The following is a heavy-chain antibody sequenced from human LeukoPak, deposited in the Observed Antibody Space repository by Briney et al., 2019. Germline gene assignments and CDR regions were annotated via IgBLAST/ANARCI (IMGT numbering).Heavy chain of an antibody. CDR1: GFIFSSYA. J-gene: IGHJ4*02. D-gene: IGHD6-19*01. Sequence: GGSLRLSCAASGFIFSSYAMIWVRQAPGKGLEWASGISGSGGSTNYADSVKGRFTISRDNSKNTMYVQMNSLRAEDTALYYCAKRGSAWSFDYWGQGTLVIVSS. CDR2: ISGSGGST. CDR3: AKRGSAWSFDY. V-gene: IGHV3-23*01.